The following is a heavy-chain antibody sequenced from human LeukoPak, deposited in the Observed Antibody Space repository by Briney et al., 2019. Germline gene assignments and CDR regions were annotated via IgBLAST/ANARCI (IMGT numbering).Heavy chain of an antibody. CDR1: GFTFDDYA. J-gene: IGHJ6*02. D-gene: IGHD6-13*01. CDR2: ISWNSGSI. V-gene: IGHV3-9*01. Sequence: GGSLRLSCAASGFTFDDYAMHWVRQAPGKVLEWVSGISWNSGSIGYADSVKGRFTISRDNAKNSLYLQMNSLRAEDTALYYCAKDSSSWYYYGMDVWGQGTTVTVSS. CDR3: AKDSSSWYYYGMDV.